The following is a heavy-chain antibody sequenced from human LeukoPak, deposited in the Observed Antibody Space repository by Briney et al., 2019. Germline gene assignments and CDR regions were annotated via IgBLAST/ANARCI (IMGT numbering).Heavy chain of an antibody. CDR1: GFTFSSYS. V-gene: IGHV3-48*01. J-gene: IGHJ6*02. D-gene: IGHD2-2*01. CDR3: ARDSCSSTSCYSQYYYYGMDV. CDR2: ISSSSSTI. Sequence: GGSLRLSCAASGFTFSSYSMNWVRQAPGKGLEWVSYISSSSSTIYYADSVKGRFAISRDNAKNSLYLQMNSLRAEDTAVYYCARDSCSSTSCYSQYYYYGMDVWGQGTTVTVSS.